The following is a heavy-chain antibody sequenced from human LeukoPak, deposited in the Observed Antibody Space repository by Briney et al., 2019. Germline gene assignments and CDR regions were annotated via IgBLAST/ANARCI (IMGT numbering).Heavy chain of an antibody. D-gene: IGHD5-18*01. CDR3: ASLDTAKQPLANH. CDR2: IREERGQE. V-gene: IGHV3-7*03. Sequence: GGSLRLSCVASGLAVSNHWMSWVRQAPGKGLEWVANIREERGQEYYVDSVKGRFTISKNSAKNSLYLQMNTLRVEDTAMYYCASLDTAKQPLANHWGQGTLVTVSS. CDR1: GLAVSNHW. J-gene: IGHJ5*02.